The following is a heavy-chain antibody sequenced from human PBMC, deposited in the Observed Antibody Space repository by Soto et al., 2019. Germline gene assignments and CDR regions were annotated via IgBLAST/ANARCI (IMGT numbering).Heavy chain of an antibody. D-gene: IGHD3-10*01. J-gene: IGHJ4*02. CDR1: VAPVSVPY. CDR3: GRQGGSGSGALDY. V-gene: IGHV4-59*08. Sequence: QVQLQESGPDLGNLPGPLRPTATFSVAPVSVPYGTWFRQTPVKGLEWIGDIHHSGRTNHHPSLKSRLTISLDTSKNEFSLKLSSVTAADTAVYYCGRQGGSGSGALDYWGQGTLVSVSS. CDR2: IHHSGRT.